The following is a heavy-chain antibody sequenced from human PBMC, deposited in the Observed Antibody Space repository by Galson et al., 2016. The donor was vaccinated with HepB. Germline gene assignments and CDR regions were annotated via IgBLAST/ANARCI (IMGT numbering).Heavy chain of an antibody. CDR3: AKGENWNYGVWWYFDL. V-gene: IGHV3-9*01. J-gene: IGHJ2*01. Sequence: SLRLSCAASGFTFENYAMHWVRQVPGKGLEWVSSITWNSGSKGYADSVKGRFTISRDNAKNSLYLQMNSLRPEDTALYYCAKGENWNYGVWWYFDLWGRGTLVTVSS. CDR1: GFTFENYA. D-gene: IGHD1-7*01. CDR2: ITWNSGSK.